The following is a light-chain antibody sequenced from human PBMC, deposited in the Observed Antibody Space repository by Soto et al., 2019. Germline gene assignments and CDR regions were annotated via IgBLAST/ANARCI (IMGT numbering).Light chain of an antibody. J-gene: IGKJ1*01. V-gene: IGKV3-11*01. CDR3: HQRSDWPWT. Sequence: EIVLTQSPATLSLSPGERATLSCRASQSVSGYLAWYQQKPGQAPRLLIYDASNRATGIPARFSGSGSGTDFTLTISSREPEDFAVYYCHQRSDWPWTFGQGTKVEIK. CDR1: QSVSGY. CDR2: DAS.